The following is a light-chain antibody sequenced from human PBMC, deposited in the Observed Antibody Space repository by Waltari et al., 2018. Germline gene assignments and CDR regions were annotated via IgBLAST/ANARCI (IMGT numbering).Light chain of an antibody. CDR2: EVS. CDR3: SSYTSSSSPYV. J-gene: IGLJ1*01. CDR1: SSDVGGYNY. V-gene: IGLV2-14*01. Sequence: QSALTQPASVSGSPGQSITISCTGTSSDVGGYNYVSWYQQHPGKAPKLMIYEVSNRPSGVSKLVSGTKSGNTASLTISGLQAEDEADYYCSSYTSSSSPYVFGTGTKVTVL.